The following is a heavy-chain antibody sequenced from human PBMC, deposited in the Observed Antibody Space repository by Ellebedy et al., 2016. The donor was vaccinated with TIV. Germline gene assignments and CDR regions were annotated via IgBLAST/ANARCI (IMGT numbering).Heavy chain of an antibody. CDR3: ARGVGISYDSSGYYGY. Sequence: ASVKVSCKASGYTFTSYYMHWVRQAPGQGLEWMGIINPSGGSTSYAQKLQGRVTMTRDTSTSTVYMELSSLRSEDTAVYYCARGVGISYDSSGYYGYWGQGTLVTVSS. D-gene: IGHD3-22*01. J-gene: IGHJ4*02. V-gene: IGHV1-46*04. CDR1: GYTFTSYY. CDR2: INPSGGST.